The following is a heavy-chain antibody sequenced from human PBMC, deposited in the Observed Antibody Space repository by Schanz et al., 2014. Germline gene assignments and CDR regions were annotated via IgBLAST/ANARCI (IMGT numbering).Heavy chain of an antibody. J-gene: IGHJ3*02. V-gene: IGHV3-23*04. CDR2: ISGSGGST. D-gene: IGHD3-10*01. CDR3: AKGRFGELSAFDI. Sequence: VQLVESGGALVQTGGSLRLSCAASGFTFSSYAMSWVRQAPGKGLEWVSAISGSGGSTYYADSVKGRFTISRDNSKNTLYLQMNSLRAEDTAVYYCAKGRFGELSAFDIWGQGTMVTVSS. CDR1: GFTFSSYA.